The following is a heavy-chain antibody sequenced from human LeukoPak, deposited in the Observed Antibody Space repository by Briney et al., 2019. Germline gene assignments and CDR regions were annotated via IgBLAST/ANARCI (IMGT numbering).Heavy chain of an antibody. Sequence: PGGSLRLSCAPSGFTFSSYGMHWVRQAPGKGLEWVAVISYDGSNKYYADSVKGRFTISRDNSKNTLYLQMNSLRAEDTAVYYCAKDKSVVVVAAEYFQHWGQGTLVTVSS. V-gene: IGHV3-30*18. CDR2: ISYDGSNK. J-gene: IGHJ1*01. D-gene: IGHD2-15*01. CDR1: GFTFSSYG. CDR3: AKDKSVVVVAAEYFQH.